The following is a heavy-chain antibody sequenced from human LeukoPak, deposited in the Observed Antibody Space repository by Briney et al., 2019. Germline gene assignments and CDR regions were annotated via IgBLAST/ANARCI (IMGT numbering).Heavy chain of an antibody. CDR3: ANVTCSGGNCWPHYYYGMEV. D-gene: IGHD2-15*01. J-gene: IGHJ6*01. CDR1: AFTFSSYA. CDR2: ISGSGGNT. V-gene: IGHV3-23*01. Sequence: GRSLRLSCAASAFTFSSYAMSWVRQAPGKGLECVSAISGSGGNTYYADSVKGRFTISRDNSKDTLYLQMNRLRAEDTAVYYCANVTCSGGNCWPHYYYGMEVWGQGTTVTVSS.